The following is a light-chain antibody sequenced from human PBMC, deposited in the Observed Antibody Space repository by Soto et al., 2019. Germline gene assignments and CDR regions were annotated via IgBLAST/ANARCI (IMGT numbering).Light chain of an antibody. CDR3: QSYDATNQV. CDR2: EDN. J-gene: IGLJ3*02. Sequence: NFMLTQPHSVSESPGKTVTISCTRSSGSIASNSVQWYQQRPGSSPTTVIYEDNQRPSGVPDRFSGSIDSSSNSASLTISGLETEDEADYYCQSYDATNQVFGGGTKLTVL. V-gene: IGLV6-57*01. CDR1: SGSIASNS.